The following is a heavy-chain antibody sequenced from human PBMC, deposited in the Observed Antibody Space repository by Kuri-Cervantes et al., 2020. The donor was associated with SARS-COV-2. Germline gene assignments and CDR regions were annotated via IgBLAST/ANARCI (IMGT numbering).Heavy chain of an antibody. D-gene: IGHD5-12*01. CDR2: ISSSSSTI. CDR3: ARGGYDSPIFYYYGMDV. Sequence: GSLLLCCAASGFTFSSYSMNWVRQAPGKGLEWVSYISSSSSTIYYADSVKGRFTISRDNAKNSLYLQMNSLRDEDTAVYYCARGGYDSPIFYYYGMDVWGQGTTVTRSS. V-gene: IGHV3-48*02. CDR1: GFTFSSYS. J-gene: IGHJ6*02.